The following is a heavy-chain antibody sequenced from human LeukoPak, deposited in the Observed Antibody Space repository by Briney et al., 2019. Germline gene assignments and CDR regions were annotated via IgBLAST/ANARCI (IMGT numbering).Heavy chain of an antibody. J-gene: IGHJ5*02. V-gene: IGHV4-4*07. D-gene: IGHD2/OR15-2a*01. CDR2: IYNTGSA. CDR3: ARDVFFRAHNWFDP. CDR1: GASISSHY. Sequence: SETLSLTCNVSGASISSHYWNWIRQPAGKGREWIGRIYNTGSANYNPSLKSRVIMSLDTSRNQISLKLTSVTAADTAVYYCARDVFFRAHNWFDPWGQGTLVTVSS.